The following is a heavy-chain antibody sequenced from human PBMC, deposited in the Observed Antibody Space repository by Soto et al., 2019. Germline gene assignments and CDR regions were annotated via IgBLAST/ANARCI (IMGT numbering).Heavy chain of an antibody. J-gene: IGHJ4*02. D-gene: IGHD3-10*01. CDR2: ISGGGDTT. CDR3: AKGRGGSGSLTPRVDF. V-gene: IGHV3-23*01. CDR1: GFTFNNYA. Sequence: EVQLLESGGGLVQPGGSLRLSCAASGFTFNNYAMTWVRQAPGKGLEWVSAISGGGDTTSYADSVKGRFTVSRDGSKNRLYLQMSSLRAEDTALYYCAKGRGGSGSLTPRVDFWVQGTLVTVSS.